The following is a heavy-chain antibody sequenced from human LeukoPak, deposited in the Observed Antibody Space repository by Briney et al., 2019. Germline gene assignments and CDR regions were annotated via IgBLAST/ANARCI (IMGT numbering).Heavy chain of an antibody. V-gene: IGHV4-39*01. J-gene: IGHJ4*02. D-gene: IGHD3-22*01. Sequence: PSETLSLTCTVSGGSISSSSYYWGWIRQPPGMGLEWIGSIYYSGRTYSNPSLKSRVTISADTSKNQFSLKLSSVTAADTAVYYCAADTSGYYDFDYWGQGTLVTVSS. CDR2: IYYSGRT. CDR1: GGSISSSSYY. CDR3: AADTSGYYDFDY.